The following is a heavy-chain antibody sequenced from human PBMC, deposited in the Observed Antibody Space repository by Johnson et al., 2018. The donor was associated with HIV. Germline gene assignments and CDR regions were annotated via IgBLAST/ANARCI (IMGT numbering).Heavy chain of an antibody. V-gene: IGHV3-53*01. CDR2: IYSGGST. D-gene: IGHD6-13*01. CDR1: GFTVSSNY. J-gene: IGHJ3*02. CDR3: ASQKGGSSWTRMQAFDI. Sequence: VQLVESGGGLIQPGGSLRLSCAASGFTVSSNYMSWVRQAPGKGLEWVSVIYSGGSTYYADSVKGRFTISRDNSKNTLYLQTNSLRAEDTAVYYCASQKGGSSWTRMQAFDIWGQGTMVTVSS.